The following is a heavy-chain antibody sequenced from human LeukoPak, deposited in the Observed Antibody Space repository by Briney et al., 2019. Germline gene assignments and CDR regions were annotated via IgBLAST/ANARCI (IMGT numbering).Heavy chain of an antibody. V-gene: IGHV3-30*02. Sequence: GGSLRLSCGASGFPFSSYGMHWARQAPGTGLEWVAFIRFDGSDKYHADSVKGRFTVSRDNSKNTLYLEMNSLRAEDTALYYCAKGSAFHVDVWGKGTTVTCSS. J-gene: IGHJ6*04. CDR3: AKGSAFHVDV. CDR1: GFPFSSYG. D-gene: IGHD3-3*01. CDR2: IRFDGSDK.